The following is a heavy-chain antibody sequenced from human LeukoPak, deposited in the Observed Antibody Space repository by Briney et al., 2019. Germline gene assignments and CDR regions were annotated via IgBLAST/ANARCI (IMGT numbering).Heavy chain of an antibody. CDR1: GYTFTGYY. CDR3: ARVRYRLAETYIDY. Sequence: ASVKVSCKASGYTFTGYYMHWVRQAPGQGLEWMGWINPNSGGTNYAQKFQGRVTTTRDTSISTAYMELSRLGSGDTAVYYCARVRYRLAETYIDYWGQGTLVTVSS. V-gene: IGHV1-2*02. J-gene: IGHJ4*02. D-gene: IGHD3-16*01. CDR2: INPNSGGT.